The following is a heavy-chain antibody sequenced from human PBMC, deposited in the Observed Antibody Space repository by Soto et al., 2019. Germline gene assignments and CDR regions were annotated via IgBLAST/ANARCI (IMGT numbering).Heavy chain of an antibody. CDR3: ARSANIVGASTGSTYYYYYYGMDV. J-gene: IGHJ6*02. V-gene: IGHV4-39*07. Sequence: PSETLSLTCIVSGGSISSSDDYWAWIRQPPGMGLEWIGNIFYSGNTYYNPSLKSRVTISVDTSKNQFSLRLSSVTAADTAVYYCARSANIVGASTGSTYYYYYYGMDVWGQGTTVTVSS. CDR1: GGSISSSDDY. D-gene: IGHD1-26*01. CDR2: IFYSGNT.